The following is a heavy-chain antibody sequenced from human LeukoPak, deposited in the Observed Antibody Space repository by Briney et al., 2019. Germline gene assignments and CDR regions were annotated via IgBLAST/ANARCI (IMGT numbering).Heavy chain of an antibody. D-gene: IGHD2-21*01. CDR2: ISNNGGYT. CDR3: AKDFRIGYSAHFDY. V-gene: IGHV3-23*01. J-gene: IGHJ4*02. CDR1: GFTFSSSA. Sequence: GGSLRLSCAASGFTFSSSAMSWVRQAPGKGLEWVSAISNNGGYTYYADSVQGRFTISRDNSKSTLYLQMDSLRGEDTAVYYCAKDFRIGYSAHFDYWGQGALVTVSS.